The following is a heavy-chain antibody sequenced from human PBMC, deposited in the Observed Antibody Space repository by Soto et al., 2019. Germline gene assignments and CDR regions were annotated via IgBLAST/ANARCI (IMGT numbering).Heavy chain of an antibody. Sequence: SETLSLTCAVYGGSFSGYYWSWIRQPPGKGLEWIGEINHSGSTNYNPSLKSRVTISVDTSKNQFSLKLSSVTAADTAVYYCARPYYYDSSGLSDAFDIWVQGTMVTVS. D-gene: IGHD3-22*01. J-gene: IGHJ3*02. V-gene: IGHV4-34*01. CDR3: ARPYYYDSSGLSDAFDI. CDR1: GGSFSGYY. CDR2: INHSGST.